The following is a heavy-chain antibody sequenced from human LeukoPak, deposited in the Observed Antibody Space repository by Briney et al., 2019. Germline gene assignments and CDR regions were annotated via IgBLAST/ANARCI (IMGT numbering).Heavy chain of an antibody. CDR2: IYYSGTT. J-gene: IGHJ4*02. Sequence: SETLSLTCTVSGGSITSYYWSWIRQPPGKGLEWIGYIYYSGTTNYNPSLKSRVTISVDRSKNQFPLKLRSVIAADTAVYYCARVGWELLGPFDHWSQGTLVTVSS. D-gene: IGHD1-26*01. V-gene: IGHV4-59*01. CDR3: ARVGWELLGPFDH. CDR1: GGSITSYY.